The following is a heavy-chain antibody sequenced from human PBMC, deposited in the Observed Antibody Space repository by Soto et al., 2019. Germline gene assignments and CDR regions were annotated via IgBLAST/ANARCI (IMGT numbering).Heavy chain of an antibody. Sequence: PGGSLRLSCAASGFTFSSYAMHWVRQAPGKGLEWVAVISYDGSNKYYADSVKGRFTIFRDNSKNTLYLQMNSLRAEDTAVYYCARSTGQLNYYYYGMDVWGQGTTVTVSS. CDR2: ISYDGSNK. V-gene: IGHV3-30-3*01. D-gene: IGHD3-10*01. CDR3: ARSTGQLNYYYYGMDV. J-gene: IGHJ6*02. CDR1: GFTFSSYA.